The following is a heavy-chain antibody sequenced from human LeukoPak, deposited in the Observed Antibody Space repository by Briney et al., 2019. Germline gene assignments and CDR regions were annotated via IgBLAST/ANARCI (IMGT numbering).Heavy chain of an antibody. CDR2: IYYSGST. CDR3: ARLHSSGWSGGSIDY. CDR1: GGSFSGYY. J-gene: IGHJ4*02. Sequence: PSETLSLTCTVYGGSFSGYYWSWIRQPPGKGLEWIGYIYYSGSTNYNPSLKSRVTISVDTSENQFSLKLSSVTAADTAVYYCARLHSSGWSGGSIDYWGQGTLVTVSS. V-gene: IGHV4-59*01. D-gene: IGHD6-19*01.